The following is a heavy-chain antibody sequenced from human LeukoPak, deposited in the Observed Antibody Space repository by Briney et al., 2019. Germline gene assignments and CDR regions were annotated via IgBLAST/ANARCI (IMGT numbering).Heavy chain of an antibody. CDR1: GGSISSYY. CDR2: IYYSGST. V-gene: IGHV4-59*01. Sequence: SETLSLTCTVSGGSISSYYWSWIRQPPGKGLEWIGYIYYSGSTNYNPSLKGRVTISVDTSKNQFSLKLSSVTAADTAVYYCARGAPLRFLEWLSSDAFDIWGQGTMVTVSS. J-gene: IGHJ3*02. D-gene: IGHD3-3*01. CDR3: ARGAPLRFLEWLSSDAFDI.